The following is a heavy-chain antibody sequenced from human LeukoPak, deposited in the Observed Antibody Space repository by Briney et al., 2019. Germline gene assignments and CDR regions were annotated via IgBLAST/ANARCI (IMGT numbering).Heavy chain of an antibody. V-gene: IGHV1-2*02. CDR2: INPNSGGT. D-gene: IGHD6-19*01. Sequence: ASVKVSFKASGYTFTVYYMHWVRQAPGQGLGWMGWINPNSGGTNYAQKFQGRVTMTRDTSISTAYMELSRLRSDDTAVYYCAREGVAGENWFDPWGQGTLVTVSS. CDR3: AREGVAGENWFDP. CDR1: GYTFTVYY. J-gene: IGHJ5*02.